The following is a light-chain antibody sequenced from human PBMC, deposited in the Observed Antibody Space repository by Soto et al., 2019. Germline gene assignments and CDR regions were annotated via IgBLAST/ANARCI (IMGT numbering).Light chain of an antibody. J-gene: IGKJ2*01. Sequence: EIVLTQSPGTLSLSPGERATLSCRASQSVSSSYLAWYQQKSGQAPRLLIYAASSRATDIPDKFSGSGSGTDFTLTISRLEPEDFAVYYCQQYCNALFTFGQGTKLEIK. V-gene: IGKV3-20*01. CDR1: QSVSSSY. CDR2: AAS. CDR3: QQYCNALFT.